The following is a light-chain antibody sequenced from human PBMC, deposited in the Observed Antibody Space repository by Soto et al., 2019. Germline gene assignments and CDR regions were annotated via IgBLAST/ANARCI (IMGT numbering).Light chain of an antibody. CDR1: QNISVY. V-gene: IGKV3-11*01. Sequence: EIVLTQSPATLSLSPGERATLSCRASQNISVYLAWYRQKPGQAPRLLIYAASNRATGIPARFSGSGSGTDFTLTISSLQSEDFAIYYCQQFNKWPRTFGQGTKVDIK. J-gene: IGKJ1*01. CDR3: QQFNKWPRT. CDR2: AAS.